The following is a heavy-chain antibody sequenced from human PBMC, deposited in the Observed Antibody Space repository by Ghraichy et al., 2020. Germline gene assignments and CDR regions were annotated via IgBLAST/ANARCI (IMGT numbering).Heavy chain of an antibody. J-gene: IGHJ4*02. D-gene: IGHD1-26*01. CDR1: GGSISSSSYY. V-gene: IGHV4-39*01. CDR3: ARLRVGATPDRFDY. CDR2: IYYSGST. Sequence: SETLSLTCTVSGGSISSSSYYWGWIRQPPGKGLEWIGSIYYSGSTYYNPSLKSRVTISVDTSKNQFSLKLSSVTAADTAVYYCARLRVGATPDRFDYWGQGTLVTVSS.